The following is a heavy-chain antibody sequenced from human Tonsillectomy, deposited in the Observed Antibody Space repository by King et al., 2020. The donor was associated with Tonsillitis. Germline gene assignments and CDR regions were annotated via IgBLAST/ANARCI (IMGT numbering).Heavy chain of an antibody. Sequence: VQLVESGGGLVQPGGSLRLSCAASGFTFSSYWMHWVRQAPGKGLVWVSRINRDGSSTSNADSVKGRFTISRDNAKNTLYLQMNSLRAEDTAVYYCARDLGSSWYRYWGQGTLVTVSS. CDR1: GFTFSSYW. D-gene: IGHD6-13*01. V-gene: IGHV3-74*01. CDR2: INRDGSST. J-gene: IGHJ4*02. CDR3: ARDLGSSWYRY.